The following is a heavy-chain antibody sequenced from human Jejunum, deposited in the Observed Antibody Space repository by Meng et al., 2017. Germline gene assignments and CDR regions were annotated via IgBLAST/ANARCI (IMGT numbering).Heavy chain of an antibody. J-gene: IGHJ5*02. V-gene: IGHV3-72*01. CDR1: GFTFSSYG. Sequence: VQPVESGGGVVQPGGSLRLSCAASGFTFSSYGMHWVRQAPGKGLEWVAHIRNKPNSYTTEYAASVVGRFTISRDDSKNSVYLQMNSLKTEDTAVYYCSDIGSTNFDHW. CDR3: SDIGSTNFDH. CDR2: IRNKPNSYTT. D-gene: IGHD1/OR15-1a*01.